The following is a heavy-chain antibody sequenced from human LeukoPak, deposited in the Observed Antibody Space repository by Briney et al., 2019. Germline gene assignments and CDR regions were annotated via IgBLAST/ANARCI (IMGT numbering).Heavy chain of an antibody. CDR3: AKVETSGGANCYALDY. Sequence: GGSLRLSCAASGLTFSDYWMSWVRQAPGKGLEWVSAISGSDGSTYYADSVKGRFTISRDDSQNTLYLQMNSLSAEDTAVYYCAKVETSGGANCYALDYWGQGTLVTVSS. D-gene: IGHD2-2*01. CDR1: GLTFSDYW. V-gene: IGHV3-23*01. CDR2: ISGSDGST. J-gene: IGHJ4*02.